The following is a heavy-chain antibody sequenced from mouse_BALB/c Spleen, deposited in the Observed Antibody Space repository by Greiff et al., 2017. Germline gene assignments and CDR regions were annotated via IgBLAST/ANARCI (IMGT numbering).Heavy chain of an antibody. CDR3: ARSGNYAMDD. J-gene: IGHJ4*01. D-gene: IGHD1-1*02. CDR1: GYTFTSYD. CDR2: IYPGDVST. V-gene: IGHV1S56*01. Sequence: VKLQQSGPELVKPGALVKISCKASGYTFTSYDITWVKQRPGQGLEWIGWIYPGDVSTKYNEKFKGKATLTADKCSSTAYMQLSSLNSENSAVYFCARSGNYAMDDWGQGTSVTVSS.